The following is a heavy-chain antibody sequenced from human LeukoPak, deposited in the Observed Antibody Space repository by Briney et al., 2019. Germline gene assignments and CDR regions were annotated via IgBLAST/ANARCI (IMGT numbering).Heavy chain of an antibody. V-gene: IGHV1-8*01. CDR1: GYTFTSYD. CDR3: ARGQTSYYHYYGLDV. CDR2: MGPNSGNT. J-gene: IGHJ6*02. Sequence: ASVKVSCKASGYTFTSYDINWVRQAPGQGLEWMGWMGPNSGNTGYAQKFQGRVTMTRDTSITTAYMELSSLRSEDTAVYYCARGQTSYYHYYGLDVWGQGTTVTVSS.